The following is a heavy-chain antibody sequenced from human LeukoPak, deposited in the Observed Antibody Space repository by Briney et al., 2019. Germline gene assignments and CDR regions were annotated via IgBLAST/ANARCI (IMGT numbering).Heavy chain of an antibody. CDR1: GYTFTGYH. CDR3: ARSPDILTGEKFDY. Sequence: ASVKVSCKASGYTFTGYHMHWVRQAPGQGLEWMGWMNPKSGGTNYAQNEARVTMNRDTSISTAYMELSRLRFDDTAVYYCARSPDILTGEKFDYWGQGALVTVSS. CDR2: MNPKSGGT. D-gene: IGHD3-9*01. V-gene: IGHV1-2*02. J-gene: IGHJ4*02.